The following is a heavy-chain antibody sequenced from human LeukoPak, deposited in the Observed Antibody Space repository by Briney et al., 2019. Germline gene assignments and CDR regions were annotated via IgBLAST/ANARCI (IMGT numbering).Heavy chain of an antibody. V-gene: IGHV4-31*03. J-gene: IGHJ3*02. CDR3: AREPDYYDSSAQYAFDI. CDR2: IDYSGST. D-gene: IGHD3-22*01. Sequence: SQTLSLTCTVSGGSISSGNYYWNWIRQHPGKGLEWIGYIDYSGSTNYNPSLKSRVIISEDTSRNQFSLNLISVTAADTAVYYCAREPDYYDSSAQYAFDIWGQGTMVTVSS. CDR1: GGSISSGNYY.